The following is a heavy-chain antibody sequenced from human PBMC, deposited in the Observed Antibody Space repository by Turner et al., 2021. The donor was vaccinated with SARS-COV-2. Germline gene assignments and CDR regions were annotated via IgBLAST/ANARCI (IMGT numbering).Heavy chain of an antibody. CDR2: IYYSGST. V-gene: IGHV4-39*01. D-gene: IGHD5-18*01. CDR3: ARLMDTAMDYYGMDV. CDR1: GRSISGSSYY. Sequence: QLLSQESGAGLVKPSGTLSLTCTVSGRSISGSSYYWGWTRQPPWKGLEWIGNIYYSGSTYYNPTLKSRVTISVDTSKYQFSLKLSSVTAADTAVYYCARLMDTAMDYYGMDVWGQGTTVTVSS. J-gene: IGHJ6*02.